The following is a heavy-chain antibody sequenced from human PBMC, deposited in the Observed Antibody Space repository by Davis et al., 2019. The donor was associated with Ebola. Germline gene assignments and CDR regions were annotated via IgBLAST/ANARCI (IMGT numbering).Heavy chain of an antibody. CDR1: GFTFSHFH. V-gene: IGHV3-74*01. Sequence: PGGSLRLSCAASGFTFSHFHIHWVRQTPTKGLVWVARIDPYGAGTNYADSVKGRFTISRDNAKNTLSLQMNSLRVEDTAVYYCVRDSGYYSHDYWGHGTLVTVSS. CDR3: VRDSGYYSHDY. D-gene: IGHD5-12*01. CDR2: IDPYGAGT. J-gene: IGHJ4*01.